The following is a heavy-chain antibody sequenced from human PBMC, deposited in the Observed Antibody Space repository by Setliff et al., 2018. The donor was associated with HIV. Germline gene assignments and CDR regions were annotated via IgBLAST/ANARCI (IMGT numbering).Heavy chain of an antibody. J-gene: IGHJ6*03. D-gene: IGHD1-26*01. V-gene: IGHV4-34*01. CDR1: GGSFTDYY. Sequence: SEILSLTCAVFGGSFTDYYWIWIRQPPGKGLEWIGEINHSGSTHYNPSLKSRFIISVDTSKNQFSLKVNSMTAADTAVYYCARGARLLAAYSDRWDYFYMAVWGKGTTVTVSS. CDR3: ARGARLLAAYSDRWDYFYMAV. CDR2: INHSGST.